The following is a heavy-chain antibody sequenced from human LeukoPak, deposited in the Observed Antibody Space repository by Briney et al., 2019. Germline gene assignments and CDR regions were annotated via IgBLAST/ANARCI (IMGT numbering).Heavy chain of an antibody. CDR1: GYTFTSYD. Sequence: ASVKVSCKASGYTFTSYDINWVRQATGQGLGWMGWVNPNSGNTGYAQKFQGRVTMTRNTSISAAYMELSSLRSEGTAVYYCARARQGMVPYLNYYYYGMDVWGQGTTVTVSS. V-gene: IGHV1-8*01. CDR2: VNPNSGNT. J-gene: IGHJ6*02. D-gene: IGHD4/OR15-4a*01. CDR3: ARARQGMVPYLNYYYYGMDV.